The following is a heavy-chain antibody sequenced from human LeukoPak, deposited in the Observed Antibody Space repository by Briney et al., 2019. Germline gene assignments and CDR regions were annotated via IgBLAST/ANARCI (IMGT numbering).Heavy chain of an antibody. D-gene: IGHD3-9*01. V-gene: IGHV3-23*01. CDR1: GFTFNNYA. J-gene: IGHJ6*03. Sequence: VGSLRLSCAASGFTFNNYAMSWVRQAPGKGLEWVSGISGSSERTYFAESVKGRFHISRDNSKNTLYLQMNSLRAEDTAEYYCAKDAERGYDDILTGYSYFSYMDVWAKGTTVTVSS. CDR2: ISGSSERT. CDR3: AKDAERGYDDILTGYSYFSYMDV.